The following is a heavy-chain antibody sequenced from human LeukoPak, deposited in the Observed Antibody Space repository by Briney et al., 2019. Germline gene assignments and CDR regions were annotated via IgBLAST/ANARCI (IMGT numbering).Heavy chain of an antibody. CDR1: GYTFTGYY. Sequence: GASVKVSCKASGYTFTGYYMHWVRQAPGQGLEWMGWINPNSGGTNYAQKFQGRVTMTRDTSISTAYMELSRLRSDDTAVYYCARVGTPYYDFWSGFDYWGQGTLVTVPS. J-gene: IGHJ4*02. D-gene: IGHD3-3*01. V-gene: IGHV1-2*02. CDR2: INPNSGGT. CDR3: ARVGTPYYDFWSGFDY.